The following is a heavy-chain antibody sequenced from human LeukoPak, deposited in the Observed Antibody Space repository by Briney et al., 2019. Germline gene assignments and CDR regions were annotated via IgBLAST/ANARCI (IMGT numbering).Heavy chain of an antibody. CDR2: IKQDGSEK. D-gene: IGHD3-10*01. Sequence: GGSLSLSCVASGFTFSSYWMSWVRQAPGKGLEWVANIKQDGSEKYYVDSVKGRFTISRDNAKNSLYLQMNSLRAEDTAVYYCAKERRYYGSGAISPSGFDYWGQGTLVTVSS. V-gene: IGHV3-7*03. CDR3: AKERRYYGSGAISPSGFDY. J-gene: IGHJ4*02. CDR1: GFTFSSYW.